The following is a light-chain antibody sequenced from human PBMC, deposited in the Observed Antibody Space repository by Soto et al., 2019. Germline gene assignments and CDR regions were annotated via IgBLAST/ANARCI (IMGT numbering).Light chain of an antibody. V-gene: IGKV3-20*01. CDR3: QQYGSSPIT. Sequence: EIVMTQSPATLSLSPGERATLSCRASQSVSSYLAWYQQKPGQAPRVVIYGASSRATDIPDRFSGSGSGTEFTLTISRLEPEDFAVYYCQQYGSSPITFGQGTRLEIK. J-gene: IGKJ5*01. CDR2: GAS. CDR1: QSVSSY.